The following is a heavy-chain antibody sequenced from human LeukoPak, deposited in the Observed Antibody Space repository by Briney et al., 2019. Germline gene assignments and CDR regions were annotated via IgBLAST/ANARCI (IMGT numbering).Heavy chain of an antibody. J-gene: IGHJ4*02. D-gene: IGHD3-10*01. CDR2: ISGSGGST. Sequence: GGSLRLSCAASGFTFSSYGMHWVRQAPGKGLEWVSAISGSGGSTYYADSVKGRFTISRDNSKNTLYLQMNSLRAEDTAVYYCAKVPHYYYGSGSYQFDYWGQGTLVAVSS. CDR1: GFTFSSYG. V-gene: IGHV3-23*01. CDR3: AKVPHYYYGSGSYQFDY.